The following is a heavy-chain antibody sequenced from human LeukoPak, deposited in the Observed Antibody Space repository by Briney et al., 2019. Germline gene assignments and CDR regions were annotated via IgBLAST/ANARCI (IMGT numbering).Heavy chain of an antibody. D-gene: IGHD3-22*01. Sequence: PGGSLRLSCAASGFTVSSNYMSWVRQAPGKGLEWVSVIYSGGTTDYADSVKGRFTISRDNSKNTLYLQMNSLRAEDTAVYYCAIKSIVVVIRRHPTFDYWGQGTLVTVSS. J-gene: IGHJ4*02. CDR1: GFTVSSNY. CDR3: AIKSIVVVIRRHPTFDY. V-gene: IGHV3-53*01. CDR2: IYSGGTT.